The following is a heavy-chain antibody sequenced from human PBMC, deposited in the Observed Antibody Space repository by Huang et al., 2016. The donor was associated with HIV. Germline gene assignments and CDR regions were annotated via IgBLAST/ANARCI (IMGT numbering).Heavy chain of an antibody. D-gene: IGHD3-10*01. CDR2: IYYSGRT. V-gene: IGHV4-39*01. J-gene: IGHJ4*02. Sequence: QLQLQESGPGLVKPSETLSLTCTVSGGSIRSDNYYWGWIRQPPGKGLEWIGSIYYSGRTYYNPSLKSRVTITVDTSKNQFSLKMSSGTAADTAVYYCARLPGSITMIRGVITDPYWGQGTLVTVSS. CDR3: ARLPGSITMIRGVITDPY. CDR1: GGSIRSDNYY.